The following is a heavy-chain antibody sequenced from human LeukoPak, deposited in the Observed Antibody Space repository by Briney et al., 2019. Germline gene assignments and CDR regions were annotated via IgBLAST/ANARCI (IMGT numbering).Heavy chain of an antibody. CDR2: IKHSGST. V-gene: IGHV4-34*01. J-gene: IGHJ4*02. Sequence: SETLSLTCAVYGGSFSGYYWSWIRQPPGKGLEWIGEIKHSGSTNYNPSLKSRVTISVDTSKNQFSLKLSSVTAADTAVYYCARGTSLMTTVFGYWGQGTLVTVSS. CDR3: ARGTSLMTTVFGY. CDR1: GGSFSGYY. D-gene: IGHD4-17*01.